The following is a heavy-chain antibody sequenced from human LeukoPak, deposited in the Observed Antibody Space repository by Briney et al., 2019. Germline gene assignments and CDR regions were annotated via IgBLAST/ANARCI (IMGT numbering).Heavy chain of an antibody. CDR1: GGSISSYY. V-gene: IGHV4-59*01. CDR2: IYYSGTT. D-gene: IGHD1-26*01. J-gene: IGHJ4*02. Sequence: KSSETLSLTCTVSGGSISSYYWSWIRQPPGKGLEWIGYIYYSGTTNYNPSLKSRVTISVDTSKNQFSLKLSSVTAADTAVYYCARLGRGGSYIDYWGQGTLVTVSS. CDR3: ARLGRGGSYIDY.